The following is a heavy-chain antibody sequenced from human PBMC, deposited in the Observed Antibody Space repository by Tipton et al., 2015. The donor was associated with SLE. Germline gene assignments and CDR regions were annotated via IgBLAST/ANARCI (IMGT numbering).Heavy chain of an antibody. CDR1: GGSISESTYS. Sequence: TLSLTCTVSGGSISESTYSWDWIRQAPGKGLEWIGSMYFSGNTYYNPFLRCRVTISADTSKNQFSLKLTSVTAADTAVYYCARDPKYWGQGTLVIVSS. J-gene: IGHJ4*02. V-gene: IGHV4-39*07. CDR2: MYFSGNT. CDR3: ARDPKY.